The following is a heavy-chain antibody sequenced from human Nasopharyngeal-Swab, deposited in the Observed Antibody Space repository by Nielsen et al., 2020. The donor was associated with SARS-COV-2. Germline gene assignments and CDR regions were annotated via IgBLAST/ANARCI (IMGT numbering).Heavy chain of an antibody. Sequence: GESLKISCAASGFTFSSYAITWVRQAPGKGLEWVSWTGGTGDTHFADSVKGRFTISRDNSKNTVDLQMNSLRVEDTAVYYCVKHQGSSSDQWGQGTLVTVSS. CDR2: TGGTGDT. J-gene: IGHJ4*02. CDR1: GFTFSSYA. CDR3: VKHQGSSSDQ. V-gene: IGHV3-23*01.